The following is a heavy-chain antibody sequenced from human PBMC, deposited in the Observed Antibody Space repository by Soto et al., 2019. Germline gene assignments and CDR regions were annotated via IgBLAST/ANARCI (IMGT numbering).Heavy chain of an antibody. CDR2: ISYDGSNK. CDR1: GFTVSSYG. CDR3: AKDQPWFDP. V-gene: IGHV3-30*18. Sequence: GSLRLSCAASGFTVSSYGMHWVRQAPGKGLEWVAVISYDGSNKYYADSVKGRFTISRDNSKNTLYLQMNSLRAEDTAVYYCAKDQPWFDPWGQGTLVTVSS. J-gene: IGHJ5*02.